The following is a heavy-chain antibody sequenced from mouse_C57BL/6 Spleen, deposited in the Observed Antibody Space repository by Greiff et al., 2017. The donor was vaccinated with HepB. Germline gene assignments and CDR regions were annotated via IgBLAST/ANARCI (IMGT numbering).Heavy chain of an antibody. V-gene: IGHV5-12*01. J-gene: IGHJ4*01. CDR1: GFTFSDYY. CDR2: ISNGGGST. CDR3: ARSIYYDYDERGAMDY. Sequence: EVMLVESGGGLVQPGGSLKLSCAASGFTFSDYYMYWVRQTPEKRLEWVAYISNGGGSTYYPDTVKGRFTISRDNAKNTLYLQMSRLKSEDTAMYYCARSIYYDYDERGAMDYWGQGTSVTVSS. D-gene: IGHD2-4*01.